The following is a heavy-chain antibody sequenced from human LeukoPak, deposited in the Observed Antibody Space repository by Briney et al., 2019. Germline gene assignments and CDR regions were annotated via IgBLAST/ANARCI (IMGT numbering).Heavy chain of an antibody. CDR1: GGSISSSSYY. V-gene: IGHV4-39*01. CDR2: IYHSRST. CDR3: ARHRWMEVYGSGSYYVDY. Sequence: SETLSLTCSVSGGSISSSSYYWGWIRQPPGKGLEWIGSIYHSRSTYYNASLKSRATISADTSKNQFSLKLSSVTAADTAVYYCARHRWMEVYGSGSYYVDYWGQGTLVTVSS. D-gene: IGHD3-10*01. J-gene: IGHJ4*02.